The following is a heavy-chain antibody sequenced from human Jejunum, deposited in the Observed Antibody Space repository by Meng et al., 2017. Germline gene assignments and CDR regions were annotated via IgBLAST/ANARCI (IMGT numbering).Heavy chain of an antibody. Sequence: SETLSLTCTVSGGSISSGNYYWSWIRRPDGKRLEWIGRIHTSGSTYYNPSLKSRVTITGDTSKNQFSLQLTSVTAADTAVYHGARELQYSGYNQYFFDYWGQGTLVTVSS. CDR1: GGSISSGNYY. V-gene: IGHV4-61*02. D-gene: IGHD5-12*01. CDR2: IHTSGST. CDR3: ARELQYSGYNQYFFDY. J-gene: IGHJ4*02.